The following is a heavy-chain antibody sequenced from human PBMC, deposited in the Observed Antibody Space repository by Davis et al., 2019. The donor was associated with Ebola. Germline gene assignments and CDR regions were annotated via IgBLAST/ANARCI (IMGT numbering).Heavy chain of an antibody. CDR2: ISGDGRST. CDR1: GFTITSYA. D-gene: IGHD6-6*01. V-gene: IGHV3-23*01. J-gene: IGHJ4*02. Sequence: PGGSLRLSCAASGFTITSYAMSWVRQAPGKGLEWVSGISGDGRSTDYADSVKGRFTISRDISKNTVFLQMNSLGAEDTAVYYCAKRPARNYFDYWGQGTLVTVSS. CDR3: AKRPARNYFDY.